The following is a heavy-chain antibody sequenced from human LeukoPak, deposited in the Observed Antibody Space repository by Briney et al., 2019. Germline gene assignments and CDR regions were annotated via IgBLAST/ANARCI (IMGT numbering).Heavy chain of an antibody. J-gene: IGHJ6*03. CDR1: GYTFTGYY. CDR3: ARSIAAAGTNYYYYMDV. D-gene: IGHD6-13*01. CDR2: ISAYNGNT. V-gene: IGHV1-18*04. Sequence: GASVKVSCKASGYTFTGYYMHWVRQAPGQGLEWMGWISAYNGNTNYAQKLQGRVTMTTDTSTSTAYMELRSLRSDDTAVYYCARSIAAAGTNYYYYMDVWGKGTTVTVSS.